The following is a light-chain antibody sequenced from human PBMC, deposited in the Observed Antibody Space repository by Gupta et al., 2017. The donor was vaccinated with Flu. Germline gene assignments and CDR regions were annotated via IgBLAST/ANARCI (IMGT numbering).Light chain of an antibody. V-gene: IGKV3-11*01. CDR3: QQRSNWPPWT. CDR2: DAS. CDR1: QSVGNV. Sequence: EIVLTQSPATLSLSPGERATLFCRASQSVGNVLAWYQQRPGQAPRLLISDASNRDTGIPARFSGSGYGTDFTLTISSREPEDFAVYYCQQRSNWPPWTFGQGTKVEIK. J-gene: IGKJ1*01.